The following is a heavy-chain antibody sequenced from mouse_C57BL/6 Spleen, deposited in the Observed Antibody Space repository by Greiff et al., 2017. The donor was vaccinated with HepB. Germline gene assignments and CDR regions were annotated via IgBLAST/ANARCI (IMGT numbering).Heavy chain of an antibody. CDR3: ARGDGYYVWYFDV. J-gene: IGHJ1*03. D-gene: IGHD2-3*01. CDR1: GYSITSGYY. Sequence: EVKLLESGPGLVKPSQSLSLTCSVTGYSITSGYYWNWIRQFPGNKLEWMGYISYDGSNNYNPSLKNRISITRDTSKNQFFLKLNSVTTEDTATYYCARGDGYYVWYFDVWGTGTTVTVSS. CDR2: ISYDGSN. V-gene: IGHV3-6*01.